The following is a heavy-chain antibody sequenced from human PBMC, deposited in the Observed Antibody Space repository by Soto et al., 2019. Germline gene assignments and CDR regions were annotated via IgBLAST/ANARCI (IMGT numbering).Heavy chain of an antibody. D-gene: IGHD3-22*01. J-gene: IGHJ6*02. CDR3: ARDRITMIVAADYYCMDV. V-gene: IGHV1-69*13. CDR1: GRTFSCYA. CDR2: IIPIFDTA. Sequence: ASVKVSCTAPGRTFSCYAISWVRKAPGQGLERMGGIIPIFDTANYAQKCQGMVTITADESTSTAYMELSSLRSEDTAVYYSARDRITMIVAADYYCMDVWGQGTTITVSS.